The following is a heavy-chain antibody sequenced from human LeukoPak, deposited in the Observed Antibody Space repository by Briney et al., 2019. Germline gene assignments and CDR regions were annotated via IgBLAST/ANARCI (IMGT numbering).Heavy chain of an antibody. Sequence: SVKVSCKASGGTFSSYTISWVRQAPGQGLEWMGRIIPILGIANYAQKLQGRVTMTTDTSTSTAYMELRSLRSDDTAVYYCARVLTRIVVVPAAMDYWGQGTLVTVSS. D-gene: IGHD2-2*01. CDR2: IIPILGIA. CDR3: ARVLTRIVVVPAAMDY. V-gene: IGHV1-69*02. CDR1: GGTFSSYT. J-gene: IGHJ4*02.